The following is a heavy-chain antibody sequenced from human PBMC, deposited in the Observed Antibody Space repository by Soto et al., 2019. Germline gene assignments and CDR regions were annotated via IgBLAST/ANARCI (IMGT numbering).Heavy chain of an antibody. CDR1: GFTFSSYA. V-gene: IGHV3-23*01. D-gene: IGHD1-1*01. J-gene: IGHJ6*02. CDR3: AKDKTERRSTYYYYGMDV. CDR2: ISGSVGST. Sequence: PGGSLRLSCAASGFTFSSYAMSWVRQAPGKGLEWVSAISGSVGSTYYADSVKGRFTISRDNSKNTLYLQMNSLRAEDTAVYYCAKDKTERRSTYYYYGMDVWGQGTKVTVSS.